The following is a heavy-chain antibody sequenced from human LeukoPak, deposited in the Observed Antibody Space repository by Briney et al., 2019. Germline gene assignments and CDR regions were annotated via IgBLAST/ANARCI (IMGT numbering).Heavy chain of an antibody. J-gene: IGHJ4*02. V-gene: IGHV3-23*01. D-gene: IGHD6-13*01. Sequence: GGSLRLSCAASGFTFSSYAISWVRQAPGKGLEWVSAISGSGGSTYYADSVKGRFTISRDNSKNTLYLQMNSLRAEDTAVYYCAKVYSSINYFDYWGQGTLVTVSS. CDR2: ISGSGGST. CDR1: GFTFSSYA. CDR3: AKVYSSINYFDY.